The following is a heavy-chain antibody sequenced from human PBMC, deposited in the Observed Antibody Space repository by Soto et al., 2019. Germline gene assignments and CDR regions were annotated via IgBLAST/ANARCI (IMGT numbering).Heavy chain of an antibody. Sequence: QVQLQESGPGLVRPTQTLSLTCTVSGGSISSGDYYWSWIRQHPGKGLEWIGYFHYSGSTYYNPSLKSRVTIAVDTSKNRLSLKLTSVTATDTAVYYCARGGGLPDNWGQGTLVTVSS. V-gene: IGHV4-31*03. CDR2: FHYSGST. CDR1: GGSISSGDYY. D-gene: IGHD3-16*01. J-gene: IGHJ4*02. CDR3: ARGGGLPDN.